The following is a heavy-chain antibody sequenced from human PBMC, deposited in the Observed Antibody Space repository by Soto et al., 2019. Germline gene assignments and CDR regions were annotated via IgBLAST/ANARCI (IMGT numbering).Heavy chain of an antibody. CDR2: IIPMFGIP. V-gene: IGHV1-69*01. D-gene: IGHD6-19*01. CDR3: ARGGTSGWLKGAYDV. J-gene: IGHJ3*01. CDR1: GGTLNKHA. Sequence: QVQLVQSGAEVKKPGSSVKVSCRASGGTLNKHAITWVRRAPGQGLEWLGGIIPMFGIPNYPQKFQGRVTITADDSTNTSHMELIGLTSDVTAVYYCARGGTSGWLKGAYDVWGQGTMVTVSS.